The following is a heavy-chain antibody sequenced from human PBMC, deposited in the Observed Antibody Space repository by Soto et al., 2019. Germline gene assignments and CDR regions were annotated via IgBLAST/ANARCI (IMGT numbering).Heavy chain of an antibody. Sequence: QLQLVESGGGVVQPGTSLRLSCTASGSTFSNYIMHWVRQAPGKGLDWIAFISYDGRNKDYEDSVEGRFTISRDNSKSTLYLQLSSLRPEDTAVYYCAGGDNYYALGVWGQGTTVTVSS. CDR2: ISYDGRNK. CDR1: GSTFSNYI. CDR3: AGGDNYYALGV. J-gene: IGHJ6*02. V-gene: IGHV3-30*04. D-gene: IGHD2-15*01.